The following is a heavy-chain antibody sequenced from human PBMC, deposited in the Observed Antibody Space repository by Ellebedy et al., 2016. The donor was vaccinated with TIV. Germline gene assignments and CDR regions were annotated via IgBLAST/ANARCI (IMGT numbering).Heavy chain of an antibody. V-gene: IGHV3-74*01. J-gene: IGHJ4*02. CDR2: INSDGSST. CDR3: ARAVEWELVFDC. Sequence: GESLKISCAASGFSFSNYWMHWVRQAPGKGLAWVSRINSDGSSTNYADSVKGRFTISRDNAKNTLYLQMNSLRAEDTAVYFCARAVEWELVFDCWGQGTLVTVSS. CDR1: GFSFSNYW. D-gene: IGHD1-26*01.